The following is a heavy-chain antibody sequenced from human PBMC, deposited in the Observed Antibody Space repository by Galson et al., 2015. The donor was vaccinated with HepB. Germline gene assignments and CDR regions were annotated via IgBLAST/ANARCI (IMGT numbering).Heavy chain of an antibody. CDR2: IYYSGST. J-gene: IGHJ4*02. CDR3: ASEELRYFDSTSDY. Sequence: ETLSLTCTVSGGSISSSRYYWGWIRQPPGKGLEWIGSIYYSGSTYYNPSLKSRVTISVDTSKNQFSLKLSSVTAADTAVYYCASEELRYFDSTSDYWGQGTLVTVSS. V-gene: IGHV4-39*01. CDR1: GGSISSSRYY. D-gene: IGHD3-9*01.